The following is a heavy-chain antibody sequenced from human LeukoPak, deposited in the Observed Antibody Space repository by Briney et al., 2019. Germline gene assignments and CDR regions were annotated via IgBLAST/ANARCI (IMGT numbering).Heavy chain of an antibody. CDR3: ARDRGHTADGQSDFDY. V-gene: IGHV3-21*01. CDR1: GFTFSSYS. CDR2: ISSSSSYI. Sequence: TGGSLRLSCAASGFTFSSYSMNWVRQAPGKGLEWVSSISSSSSYIYYADSVKGRFTISRDNAKNSLYLQMNSLRAEDTAVYYCARDRGHTADGQSDFDYWGQGTLVTVSS. D-gene: IGHD5-18*01. J-gene: IGHJ4*02.